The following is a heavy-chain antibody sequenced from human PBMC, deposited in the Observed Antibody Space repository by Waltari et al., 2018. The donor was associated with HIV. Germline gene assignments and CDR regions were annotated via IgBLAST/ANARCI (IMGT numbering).Heavy chain of an antibody. CDR1: GFSVRNHW. J-gene: IGHJ4*02. V-gene: IGHV3-74*01. CDR3: ARASHYIEFSTFDGDYYFDF. Sequence: VQLVESGGGSIKTGGSLRLACAASGFSVRNHWMDWARPGPGKGLVWGARINSDGSSRNYADAVKGRFVISRDNARNTVYLQLNNLKVEDTAVYFCARASHYIEFSTFDGDYYFDFWGRGTRVAVSS. D-gene: IGHD3-3*02. CDR2: INSDGSSR.